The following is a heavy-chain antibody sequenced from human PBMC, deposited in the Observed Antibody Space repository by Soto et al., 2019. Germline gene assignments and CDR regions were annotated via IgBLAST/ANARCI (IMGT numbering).Heavy chain of an antibody. J-gene: IGHJ4*02. CDR2: IYTSGST. V-gene: IGHV4-4*07. CDR1: GGSISSYD. D-gene: IGHD6-13*01. CDR3: ARDAGIAAAPYFDY. Sequence: PSETLSLTCTVSGGSISSYDWSWIRKPAGKGLEWIGRIYTSGSTNYNPSLKSRVTMSVDTSKNQFSLKLSSVTAADTAVYYCARDAGIAAAPYFDYWGQGTLVTVSS.